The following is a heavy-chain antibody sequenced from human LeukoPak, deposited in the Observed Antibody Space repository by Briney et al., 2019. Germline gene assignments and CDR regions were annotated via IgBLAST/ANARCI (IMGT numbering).Heavy chain of an antibody. J-gene: IGHJ6*02. D-gene: IGHD2-15*01. CDR1: GYTFTTYG. CDR2: ISTYNGNT. CDR3: ARGEDMGRNYYYYYGMDV. Sequence: GASVKVSCKSSGYTFTTYGITWVRQAPGQALEWMGWISTYNGNTNYAQKLQGRVTMTTDTSTSTAYMELRSLRSDDTAMYYCARGEDMGRNYYYYYGMDVWGQGTTVTASS. V-gene: IGHV1-18*01.